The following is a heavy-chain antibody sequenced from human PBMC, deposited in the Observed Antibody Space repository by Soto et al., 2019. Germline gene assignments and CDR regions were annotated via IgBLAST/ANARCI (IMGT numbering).Heavy chain of an antibody. CDR3: ARGGPYSNFWCGYPFGGRFAP. CDR1: GYTFTSYG. V-gene: IGHV1-18*01. J-gene: IGHJ5*02. CDR2: ISAYNGNT. Sequence: ASVKVSCKASGYTFTSYGISWVRQAPGQGLEWMGWISAYNGNTNYAQKLQGRVTMTTDTSTSTAYMELRSLRSDDTAVYYCARGGPYSNFWCGYPFGGRFAPGGQETRVTFPS. D-gene: IGHD3-3*01.